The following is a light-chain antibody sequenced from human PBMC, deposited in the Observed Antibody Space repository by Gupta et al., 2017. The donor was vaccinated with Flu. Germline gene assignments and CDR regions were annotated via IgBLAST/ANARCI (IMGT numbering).Light chain of an antibody. CDR1: HDIKDY. CDR2: AAS. V-gene: IGKV1-16*02. J-gene: IGKJ2*02. Sequence: PSLLSSSVGDRVTITWPGSHDIKDYLGWFQQKPGEAPKSLIYAASRVTSGVPSKFSGSGSGTDFTLTINSLQPEDFATYYCQQYNSYPRTFGQGTKLEIK. CDR3: QQYNSYPRT.